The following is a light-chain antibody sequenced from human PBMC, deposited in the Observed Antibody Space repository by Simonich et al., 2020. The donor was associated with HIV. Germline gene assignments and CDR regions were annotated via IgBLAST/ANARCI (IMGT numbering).Light chain of an antibody. V-gene: IGKV1-33*01. Sequence: DIQMTQSPSSLPASVGERVTITCQASQDITNYLNWYQQKPGKAPKLLIYGASNLETGVPSRFNGTGCGTDFTFTINSLQPEDIATYYCQQYDNLPWTFGRGTKVEIK. CDR3: QQYDNLPWT. CDR2: GAS. CDR1: QDITNY. J-gene: IGKJ1*01.